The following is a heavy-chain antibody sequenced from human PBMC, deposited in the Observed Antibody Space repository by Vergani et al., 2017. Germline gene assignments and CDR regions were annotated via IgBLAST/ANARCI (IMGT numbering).Heavy chain of an antibody. CDR2: IYVSGIT. Sequence: QVQLQESGPGLVKPSQTLSLTCTVSGASINNDFYYWHWIRQPAGKGLEWIGRIYVSGITHYNSSLQSRVPMSVDTSKHQFSLTLTSVTAADTAVYYCARDNKQLRQRAFDLWGQGTMVTVSS. D-gene: IGHD4-23*01. J-gene: IGHJ3*01. CDR3: ARDNKQLRQRAFDL. V-gene: IGHV4-61*02. CDR1: GASINNDFYY.